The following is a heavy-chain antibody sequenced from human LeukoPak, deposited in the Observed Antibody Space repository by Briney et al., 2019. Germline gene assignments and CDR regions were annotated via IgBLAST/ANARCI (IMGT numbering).Heavy chain of an antibody. D-gene: IGHD1-26*01. CDR2: ISHSGAA. V-gene: IGHV4-4*02. J-gene: IGHJ4*02. CDR1: GGSITSSKW. Sequence: SETLSLTCAVSGGSITSSKWWSWVRQSSGKGLEWIGEISHSGAANHNPSLKSRVTISVDKSKNKFSLELTSVTAADTAVYYCARHQMGANTFDYWGRGTLVTV. CDR3: ARHQMGANTFDY.